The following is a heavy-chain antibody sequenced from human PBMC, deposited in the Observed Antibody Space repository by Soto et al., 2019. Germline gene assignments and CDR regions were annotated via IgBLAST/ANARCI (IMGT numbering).Heavy chain of an antibody. CDR2: VSLTGDRT. CDR1: RFDFSSYE. D-gene: IGHD2-8*01. Sequence: GGSLRLSCVASRFDFSSYEMSWVRQAAGKGLEWVSRVSLTGDRTNYAGPVKGRFTVSRDNFKNALYLEMDSLRPGDTAIYYCARGGGYCTPTSCAIDSWGRGTPVTVSS. CDR3: ARGGGYCTPTSCAIDS. J-gene: IGHJ4*02. V-gene: IGHV3-23*01.